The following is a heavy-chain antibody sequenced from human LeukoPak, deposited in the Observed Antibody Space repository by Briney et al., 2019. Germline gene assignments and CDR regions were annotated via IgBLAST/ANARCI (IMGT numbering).Heavy chain of an antibody. CDR3: ARAPDAFDI. CDR2: INHSGST. Sequence: PSETLSLTCAVYGGSFSGYYWSWIRQPPGKGLEWIGEINHSGSTNYNPSLKSRVTISVDTSKNQFSLKLGSVTAADTAVYYCARAPDAFDIWGQGTMVTVSS. V-gene: IGHV4-34*01. J-gene: IGHJ3*02. CDR1: GGSFSGYY.